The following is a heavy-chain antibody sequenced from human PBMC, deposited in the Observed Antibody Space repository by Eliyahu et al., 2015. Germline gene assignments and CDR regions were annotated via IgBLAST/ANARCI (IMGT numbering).Heavy chain of an antibody. J-gene: IGHJ4*02. V-gene: IGHV3-33*01. CDR1: GFTFXXXG. Sequence: QVQLVESGGGVVQPGRSLRLSXAASGFTFXXXGXHWVRQAPGKGLXWVAVIWYDGSNKYYADSVKGXFTISRDNSKNTLYLQMNSLRAEDTAVYYCARDERPLIIVGAFLPTDYWGQGTLVTVSS. D-gene: IGHD1-26*01. CDR2: IWYDGSNK. CDR3: ARDERPLIIVGAFLPTDY.